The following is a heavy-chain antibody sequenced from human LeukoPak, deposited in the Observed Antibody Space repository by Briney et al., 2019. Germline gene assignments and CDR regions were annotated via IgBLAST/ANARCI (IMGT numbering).Heavy chain of an antibody. V-gene: IGHV1-18*01. CDR1: GYTFTSYG. CDR3: ARRLNTYYYDSSGYNWFDP. CDR2: ISAYNGNT. J-gene: IGHJ5*02. D-gene: IGHD3-22*01. Sequence: ASVKVSCKASGYTFTSYGISWVRRAPGQGLEWMGWISAYNGNTNYAQKLQGRVTMTTDTSTSTAYMELRSLRSDDTAVYYCARRLNTYYYDSSGYNWFDPWGQGTLVTVSS.